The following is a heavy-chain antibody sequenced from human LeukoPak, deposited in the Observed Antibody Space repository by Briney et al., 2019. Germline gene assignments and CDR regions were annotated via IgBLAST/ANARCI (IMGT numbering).Heavy chain of an antibody. CDR3: ATTGQLVPDYYHYYMDV. Sequence: GASVRVSFKASGGPFSRHGFTWVRPAPGQGLEWMGGIIPFLGTPHYAQKFQGRVTITTDESTSAAYMEVSSPTSEDTGVYYCATTGQLVPDYYHYYMDVWGIGTTVTVSS. J-gene: IGHJ6*03. CDR2: IIPFLGTP. V-gene: IGHV1-69*05. D-gene: IGHD6-6*01. CDR1: GGPFSRHG.